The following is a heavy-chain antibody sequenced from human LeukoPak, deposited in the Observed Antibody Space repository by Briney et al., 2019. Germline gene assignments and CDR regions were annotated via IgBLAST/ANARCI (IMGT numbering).Heavy chain of an antibody. V-gene: IGHV1-2*02. J-gene: IGHJ4*02. CDR1: GYTFTGYY. CDR2: INPNSGGT. D-gene: IGHD3-10*01. CDR3: ARDSTARGVTYFDY. Sequence: ASVKVSCKASGYTFTGYYMHWVRQAPGQGLEWMGWINPNSGGTNYAQKFQGRVTMTRDTSISTAYMELSRLRSDDTAVYYCARDSTARGVTYFDYWGQGTLVTVSS.